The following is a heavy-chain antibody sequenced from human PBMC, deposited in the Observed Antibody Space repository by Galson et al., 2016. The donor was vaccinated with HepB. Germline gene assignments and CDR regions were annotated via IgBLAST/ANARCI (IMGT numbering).Heavy chain of an antibody. V-gene: IGHV4-39*01. CDR2: IFHSGNT. CDR3: VRQGLSTAGCDS. Sequence: LEWIGCIFHSGNTYHNPSLKRRVAISVESSKNQFALKLESVTAADTAVYYCVRQGLSTAGCDSWGRGTLVTVSS. D-gene: IGHD6-13*01. J-gene: IGHJ4*02.